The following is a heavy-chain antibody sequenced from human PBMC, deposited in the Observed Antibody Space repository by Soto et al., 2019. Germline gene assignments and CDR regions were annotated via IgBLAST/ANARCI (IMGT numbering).Heavy chain of an antibody. CDR3: ARKSVEVVFGVVIMDYYGMDV. J-gene: IGHJ6*02. V-gene: IGHV1-69*13. Sequence: SVKVSCKGSGGTFSSYAISWVRQAPGQGLEWMGGIIPIFGTANYAQKFQGRVTITADESTSTAYMELSSLRSEDTAVYYCARKSVEVVFGVVIMDYYGMDVWGQGTTVTVSS. CDR2: IIPIFGTA. CDR1: GGTFSSYA. D-gene: IGHD3-3*01.